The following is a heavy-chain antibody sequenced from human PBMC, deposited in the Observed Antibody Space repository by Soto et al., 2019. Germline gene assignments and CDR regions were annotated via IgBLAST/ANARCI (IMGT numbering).Heavy chain of an antibody. CDR1: GFSLSTSGMC. V-gene: IGHV2-70*01. D-gene: IGHD3-3*01. Sequence: TLVNPTQTLTLTCTFSGFSLSTSGMCVSWIRQPPGKALEWLALIDWDDDKYYSTSLKTRLTISKDTSKNQVVLTMTNMDPVDTATYYCARTYVYSDPWSGRYYYYYGMDVGGQGTTVTVSS. CDR2: IDWDDDK. CDR3: ARTYVYSDPWSGRYYYYYGMDV. J-gene: IGHJ6*02.